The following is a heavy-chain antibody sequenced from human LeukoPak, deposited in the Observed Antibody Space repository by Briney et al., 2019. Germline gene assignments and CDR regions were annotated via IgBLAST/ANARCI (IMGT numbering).Heavy chain of an antibody. CDR1: GYTFTGYY. Sequence: ASVTVSCKASGYTFTGYYMHWVRQAPGQGLEWMGWINPNSGGTNYAQKFQGRVTMTRDTSISTAYMELSRLRSDDTAVYYCAREGGARTWLVGVDWFDPWGQGTLVTVSS. V-gene: IGHV1-2*02. CDR2: INPNSGGT. CDR3: AREGGARTWLVGVDWFDP. D-gene: IGHD6-19*01. J-gene: IGHJ5*02.